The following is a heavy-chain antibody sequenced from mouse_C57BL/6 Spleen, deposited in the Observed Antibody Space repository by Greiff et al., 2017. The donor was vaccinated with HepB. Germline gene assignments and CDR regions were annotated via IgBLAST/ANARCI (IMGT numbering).Heavy chain of an antibody. D-gene: IGHD3-1*01. V-gene: IGHV5-9-1*02. Sequence: EVKLMESGEGLVKPGGSLKLSCAASGFTFSSYAMSWVRQTPEKRLEWVAYISSGGDYIYYADTVKGRFTIYRDTARNTLYLQMSSLKSEDTAMYYCTRDRASLYLYYAMDYWGQGTSVTVSS. J-gene: IGHJ4*01. CDR1: GFTFSSYA. CDR3: TRDRASLYLYYAMDY. CDR2: ISSGGDYI.